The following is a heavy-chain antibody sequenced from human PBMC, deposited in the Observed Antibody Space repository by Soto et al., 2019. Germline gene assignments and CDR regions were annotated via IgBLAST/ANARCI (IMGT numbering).Heavy chain of an antibody. D-gene: IGHD4-17*01. J-gene: IGHJ4*02. CDR1: GYTFTIYG. CDR3: ARDHRPTVTTFGDISDY. Sequence: ASVEVSCKASGYTFTIYGISWVRQAPGQGLEWMGWISAYNGNTNYAQKLQGRVTMTTDTSTSTAYMELRSLRFDDTAVYYCARDHRPTVTTFGDISDYWGQGTLVTVSS. CDR2: ISAYNGNT. V-gene: IGHV1-18*01.